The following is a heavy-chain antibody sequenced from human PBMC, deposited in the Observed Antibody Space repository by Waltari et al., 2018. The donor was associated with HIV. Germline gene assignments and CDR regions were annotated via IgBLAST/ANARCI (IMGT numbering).Heavy chain of an antibody. V-gene: IGHV1-8*01. D-gene: IGHD2-2*01. CDR1: GYTFTNYD. Sequence: QVQLVQSGIEVKKPGASVKVSCKASGYTFTNYDINWVRQATGQGRVWRGWMNPNSGNTGSTQNVQGRVTMTRNTSISTAYRELNSLTSEDTAVYYCARGRYCSSTSCPYWFDPWGQGTLVTVSS. CDR3: ARGRYCSSTSCPYWFDP. J-gene: IGHJ5*02. CDR2: MNPNSGNT.